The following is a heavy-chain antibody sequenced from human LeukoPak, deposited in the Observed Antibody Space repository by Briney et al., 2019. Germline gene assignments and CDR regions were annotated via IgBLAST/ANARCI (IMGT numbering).Heavy chain of an antibody. CDR2: INHSGST. Sequence: SETLSLTCAVYGGSFSGYYWSWIRQPPGKGLEWVGEINHSGSTNYNPSLKSRVTISVDTSKNQFSLKLSSVTAADTAVYYCARGANFYYYGMDVWGQGTTVTVSS. D-gene: IGHD2-15*01. CDR1: GGSFSGYY. V-gene: IGHV4-34*01. J-gene: IGHJ6*02. CDR3: ARGANFYYYGMDV.